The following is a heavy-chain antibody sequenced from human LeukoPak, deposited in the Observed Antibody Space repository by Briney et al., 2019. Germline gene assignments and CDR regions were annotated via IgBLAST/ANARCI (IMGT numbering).Heavy chain of an antibody. D-gene: IGHD2-2*01. CDR1: GGSISNSY. CDR2: IYYTGST. CDR3: ARDIVVVPAARVYGMDV. V-gene: IGHV4-59*01. J-gene: IGHJ6*02. Sequence: SETLSLTCTVSGGSISNSYWSWIRQPPGKGLEWIGNIYYTGSTNYNPSLTSRVTISVDTSKNQFSLKLSSVTAADTAVYYCARDIVVVPAARVYGMDVWGQGTTVTVSS.